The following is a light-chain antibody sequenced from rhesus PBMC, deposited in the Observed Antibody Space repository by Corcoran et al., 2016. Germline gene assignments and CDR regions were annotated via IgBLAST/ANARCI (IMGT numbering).Light chain of an antibody. V-gene: IGLV2-32*01. CDR2: EVT. Sequence: QAALTQPRSVSGSPGQAVTISCTGTSSDIGGYNFVSWYQKHPGTAPKLLIYEVTKRPSGVSDRFSALKSGNTASLTISGLQAQYEADYHCCSYAGSFTFYVFGTGTRLTVL. CDR1: SSDIGGYNF. J-gene: IGLJ1*01. CDR3: CSYAGSFTFYV.